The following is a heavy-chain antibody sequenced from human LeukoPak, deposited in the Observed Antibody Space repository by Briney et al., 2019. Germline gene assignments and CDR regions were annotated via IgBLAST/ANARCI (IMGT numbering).Heavy chain of an antibody. CDR3: ARDTSLYCGTTSCYDLDY. D-gene: IGHD2-2*01. CDR1: GFTFSSYS. V-gene: IGHV3-48*01. Sequence: GRSLRLSCAASGFTFSSYSMNWVRQAAGKWIEWVSYISSGSSTVYYADSVKGRFTISRDKAKHSIYRQMDTLRAEDTAVYYCARDTSLYCGTTSCYDLDYWGQGTLVTVSS. CDR2: ISSGSSTV. J-gene: IGHJ4*02.